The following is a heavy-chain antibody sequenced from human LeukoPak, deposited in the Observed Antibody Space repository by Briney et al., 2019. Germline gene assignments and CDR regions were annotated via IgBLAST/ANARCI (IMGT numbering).Heavy chain of an antibody. CDR2: INHSGST. CDR3: ARDLGSPSDY. V-gene: IGHV4-39*07. J-gene: IGHJ4*02. CDR1: GGSVSSGSYY. D-gene: IGHD3-16*01. Sequence: SETLSLTSTVSGGSVSSGSYYWSWIRQPPGKGLEWIGEINHSGSTNYNPSLKSRVTISVDTSKNQFSLKLSSVTAADTAVYYCARDLGSPSDYWGQGTLVTVSS.